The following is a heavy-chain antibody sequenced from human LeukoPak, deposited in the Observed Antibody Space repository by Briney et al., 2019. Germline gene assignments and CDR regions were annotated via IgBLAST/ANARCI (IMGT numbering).Heavy chain of an antibody. CDR2: ISGSGGST. J-gene: IGHJ4*02. D-gene: IGHD3-10*01. Sequence: GGSLRLSCAASGFTFRSYAMSWVRQAPGKGLEWVSAISGSGGSTYYADSVKGRFTISRDNSKNTLYLQMNSLRAEDTAVYYCAKDPSLLWFGEFPPNFDYWGQGTLVTVSS. V-gene: IGHV3-23*01. CDR1: GFTFRSYA. CDR3: AKDPSLLWFGEFPPNFDY.